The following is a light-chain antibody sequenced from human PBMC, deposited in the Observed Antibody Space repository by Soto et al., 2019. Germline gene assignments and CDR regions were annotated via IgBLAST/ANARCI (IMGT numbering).Light chain of an antibody. CDR2: DVS. J-gene: IGLJ1*01. Sequence: QSALTQPASVSGSPGQSITISYTGTSSDVGGYNYVSWYQQHPGKAPKLMIYDVSNRPSGVSNRFSGSKSGNTASLTSSGLQAEDEADYYCSAYTSSSTNVFGTGTKVTVL. CDR3: SAYTSSSTNV. V-gene: IGLV2-14*01. CDR1: SSDVGGYNY.